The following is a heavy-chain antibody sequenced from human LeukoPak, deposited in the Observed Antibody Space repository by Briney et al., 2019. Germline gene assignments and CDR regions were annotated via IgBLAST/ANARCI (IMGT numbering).Heavy chain of an antibody. D-gene: IGHD6-13*01. Sequence: GASVKVSCKASGYTFTSYAMNWVRQAPGQGLEWMGWINTNTGNPTYAQGFTGRFVFSLDTSVSTAYLQISSLKAEDTAVYYCARDPAAGSTPEVAFDIWGQGTMVTVSS. CDR1: GYTFTSYA. CDR3: ARDPAAGSTPEVAFDI. J-gene: IGHJ3*02. CDR2: INTNTGNP. V-gene: IGHV7-4-1*02.